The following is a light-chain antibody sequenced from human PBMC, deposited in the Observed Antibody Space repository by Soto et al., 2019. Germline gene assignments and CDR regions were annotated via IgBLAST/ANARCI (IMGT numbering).Light chain of an antibody. V-gene: IGKV1-9*01. J-gene: IGKJ1*01. CDR2: PAS. CDR3: QHPRCA. Sequence: IQLTKSPSSLSASVGDRVSITGRASQDISGYVAWYQQRPGRAPHLLIYPASDLQDGVPSRFSCSGSGTDGTLSLTSLQPEDVGTYYCQHPRCAFRQGTTVE. CDR1: QDISGY.